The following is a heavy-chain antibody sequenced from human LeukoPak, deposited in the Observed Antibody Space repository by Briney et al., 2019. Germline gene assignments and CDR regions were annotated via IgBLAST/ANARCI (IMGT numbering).Heavy chain of an antibody. CDR2: IWYDGSNK. V-gene: IGHV3-33*01. CDR1: GFTFSSYG. J-gene: IGHJ5*02. CDR3: ARDGGISRFDP. Sequence: PGGSLRLSCAASGFTFSSYGMHWVRQAPGKGLEWVAVIWYDGSNKYYADSVKGRFTISRDNSKNTLYLQMNSLRAEDTAVYYCARDGGISRFDPWGQGTLVTVSS. D-gene: IGHD6-13*01.